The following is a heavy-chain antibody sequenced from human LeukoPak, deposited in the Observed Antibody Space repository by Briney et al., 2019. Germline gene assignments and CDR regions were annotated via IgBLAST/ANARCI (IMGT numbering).Heavy chain of an antibody. Sequence: PGGSLRLSRAASGFTVSSNYMSWVRQAPGKGLEWVSVIYSGGSTYYADSVKGRFTISRDNSKNTLYLQMNSLRAEDTAVYYCARGASIYYYGMDVWGQGTTVTVSS. CDR1: GFTVSSNY. J-gene: IGHJ6*02. V-gene: IGHV3-66*01. D-gene: IGHD1-26*01. CDR3: ARGASIYYYGMDV. CDR2: IYSGGST.